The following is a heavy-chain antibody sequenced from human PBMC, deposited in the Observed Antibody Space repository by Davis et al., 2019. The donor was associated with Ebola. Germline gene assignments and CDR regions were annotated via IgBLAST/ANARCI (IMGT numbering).Heavy chain of an antibody. Sequence: SETLSLTCNASGGSVSSSSYYWGWIRQPPGKGLEWIGTIYHNGRTYYNPSLKSRVTISADMSKNQFSLKVRSVTAADTAVYYCAREPAFSSSWYADYWGQGTLVTVSS. CDR1: GGSVSSSSYY. J-gene: IGHJ4*02. CDR3: AREPAFSSSWYADY. V-gene: IGHV4-39*07. D-gene: IGHD6-13*01. CDR2: IYHNGRT.